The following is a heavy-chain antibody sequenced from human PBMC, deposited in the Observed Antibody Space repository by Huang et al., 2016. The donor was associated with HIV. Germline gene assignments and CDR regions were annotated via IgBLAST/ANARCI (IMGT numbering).Heavy chain of an antibody. J-gene: IGHJ5*02. D-gene: IGHD3-10*01. CDR1: GGSLSGYY. CDR3: ARDTTKNPRGWFDP. V-gene: IGHV4-34*02. Sequence: QVHLQQWGAGLLKSAEILSLTCAVYGGSLSGYYWSWLRQTLGKGLEWIGEINHLGSPNYNPSLKSRVSISMDGSKKQFSLKLRSISDADTAVYFCARDTTKNPRGWFDPWGQGTLVTVSS. CDR2: INHLGSP.